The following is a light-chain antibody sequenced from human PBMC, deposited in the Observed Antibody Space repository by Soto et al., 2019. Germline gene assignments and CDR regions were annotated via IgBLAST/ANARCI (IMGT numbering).Light chain of an antibody. J-gene: IGKJ1*01. CDR2: GAS. CDR1: QSVSSN. CDR3: QQYNNWLTWT. V-gene: IGKV3-15*01. Sequence: EIVMTQSPATLSVSPGERATLSCRASQSVSSNLAWYQQKPGQAPRLLIYGASTRATGIPARFSDSGSGTEFTLTISSLQSEDFAVYYCQQYNNWLTWTFGQGTKVDIK.